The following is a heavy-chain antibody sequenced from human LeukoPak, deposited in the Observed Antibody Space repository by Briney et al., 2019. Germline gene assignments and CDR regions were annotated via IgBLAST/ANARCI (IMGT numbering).Heavy chain of an antibody. CDR1: GFTFSSYA. V-gene: IGHV3-23*01. CDR2: IRDSGDGT. Sequence: PGGSLRLSCAASGFTFSSYAMSWLRQAPGKGLEWVSAIRDSGDGTYYTDSVRDRFTISRDNSKNTLYLQMNSLRVDDTAVYYCGRPTGGAFYQGGVEYWGPGTLVTVTS. D-gene: IGHD1-14*01. J-gene: IGHJ4*02. CDR3: GRPTGGAFYQGGVEY.